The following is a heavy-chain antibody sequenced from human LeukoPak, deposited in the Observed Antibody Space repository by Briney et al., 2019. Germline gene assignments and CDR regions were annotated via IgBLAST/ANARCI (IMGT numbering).Heavy chain of an antibody. CDR3: ATVDRGFGY. J-gene: IGHJ4*02. Sequence: SETPSLTCAVYGGSFSGYYWSWIRQPPGKGLEWIGEINHSGSTNYNPSLKSRVTISVDTSKNQFSLKLSSVTAADTAVYYCATVDRGFGYWGQGTLVTVSS. V-gene: IGHV4-34*01. CDR1: GGSFSGYY. CDR2: INHSGST. D-gene: IGHD3-10*01.